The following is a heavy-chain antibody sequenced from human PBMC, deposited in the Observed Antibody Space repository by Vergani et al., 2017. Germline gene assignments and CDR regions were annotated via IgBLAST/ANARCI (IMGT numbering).Heavy chain of an antibody. J-gene: IGHJ6*02. CDR2: IRSDGNNK. V-gene: IGHV3-30*02. CDR1: GFTFKNYG. CDR3: ANLLHDIVVGSPTVGPYNKTMDV. D-gene: IGHD2-2*01. Sequence: QVLLVESGGGVVQPGGSLRLSCTASGFTFKNYGLHWVRQAPGKGLEWVAFIRSDGNNKYYADSVKGLSTISRDNSKNTLYLQVNSLRPADTAVCYCANLLHDIVVGSPTVGPYNKTMDVWGRGTTVIVSS.